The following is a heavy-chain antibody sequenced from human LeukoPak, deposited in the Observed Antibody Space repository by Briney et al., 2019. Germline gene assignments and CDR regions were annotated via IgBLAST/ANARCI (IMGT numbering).Heavy chain of an antibody. CDR2: IIPIFGTA. J-gene: IGHJ6*02. CDR1: GGTFISYA. V-gene: IGHV1-69*05. CDR3: AREVGYCSSTNCYNSIYYYYGMDV. D-gene: IGHD2-2*02. Sequence: ASVKVSCKASGGTFISYAISWVRQAPGQGLEWMGGIIPIFGTANYAQKFQGRVTMTRDTSISTAYMELSRLRSDDTAVYYCAREVGYCSSTNCYNSIYYYYGMDVWGQGTTVTVSS.